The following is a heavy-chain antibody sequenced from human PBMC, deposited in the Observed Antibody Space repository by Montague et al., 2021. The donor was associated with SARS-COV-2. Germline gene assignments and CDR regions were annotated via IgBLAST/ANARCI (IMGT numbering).Heavy chain of an antibody. CDR2: IFHSGTI. CDR3: ATLSRRTAAGTRDYFGLDV. J-gene: IGHJ6*02. V-gene: IGHV4-4*02. Sequence: ETLSLTCRVSGDSISTSTWWTWVRQPPGKGLEWIGEIFHSGTINYNPSLKSRVSISVDKSNNQFSLRLSSLIAADTAVYYCATLSRRTAAGTRDYFGLDVWGQGTTVVVSS. D-gene: IGHD6-13*01. CDR1: GDSISTSTW.